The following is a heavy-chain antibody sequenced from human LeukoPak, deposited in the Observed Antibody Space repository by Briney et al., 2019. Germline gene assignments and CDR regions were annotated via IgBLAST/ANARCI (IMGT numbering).Heavy chain of an antibody. CDR3: QSRYLEWLLEY. D-gene: IGHD3-3*01. CDR2: IYSSGSA. J-gene: IGHJ4*02. V-gene: IGHV4-39*01. CDR1: GGSINSNNYY. Sequence: SETLSLTCTVSGGSINSNNYYWGWIRQPPGKGLEWIGSIYSSGSAYYNPSLKSRVTTSEDTSKNQFSLRLSSVTAADTAVYYCQSRYLEWLLEYWGQGTLVTVSS.